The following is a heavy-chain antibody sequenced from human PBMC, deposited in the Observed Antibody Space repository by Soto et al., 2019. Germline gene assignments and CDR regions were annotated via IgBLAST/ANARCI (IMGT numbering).Heavy chain of an antibody. D-gene: IGHD3-10*01. Sequence: QLLQSGGGLVQPGGSLTLSCAASGFTFGTTDMSWVRQAPGEGLEWVSTIDGSGGITYYADSVKGRFTNSRDSSRNTVYLQMNSLRGDDTALYYCVKNSGWFNTWGQGALVTVSS. J-gene: IGHJ5*02. V-gene: IGHV3-23*01. CDR2: IDGSGGIT. CDR3: VKNSGWFNT. CDR1: GFTFGTTD.